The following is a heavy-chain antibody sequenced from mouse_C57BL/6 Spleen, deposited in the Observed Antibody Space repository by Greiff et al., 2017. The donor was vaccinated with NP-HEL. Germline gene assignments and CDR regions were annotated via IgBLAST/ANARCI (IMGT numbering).Heavy chain of an antibody. CDR3: ARSRAMDY. V-gene: IGHV4-1*01. J-gene: IGHJ4*01. CDR1: TVDFSRYW. CDR2: INPDSSTI. Sequence: PAATVDFSRYWMSWVRRAPGKGLEWIGEINPDSSTINYAPSLKDKFIISRDNAKNTLYLQMSKVRSEDTALYYCARSRAMDYWGQGTSVTVSS.